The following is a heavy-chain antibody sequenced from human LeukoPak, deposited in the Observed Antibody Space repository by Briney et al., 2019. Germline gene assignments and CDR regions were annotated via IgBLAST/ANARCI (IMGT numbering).Heavy chain of an antibody. J-gene: IGHJ4*02. CDR3: ARGHRGEWLVESQDY. V-gene: IGHV3-30*03. D-gene: IGHD3-16*01. CDR2: ISYDGSNK. CDR1: GFTFSSYG. Sequence: GGSLRLSCAASGFTFSSYGMHWVRQAPGRGLEWVAVISYDGSNKYYADSVKGRFTISRDNSKNTLYLQMNSLRAEDTAVYYCARGHRGEWLVESQDYWGQGTLVTVSS.